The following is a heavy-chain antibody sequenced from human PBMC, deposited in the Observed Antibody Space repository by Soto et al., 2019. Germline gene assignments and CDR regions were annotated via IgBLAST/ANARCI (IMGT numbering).Heavy chain of an antibody. CDR3: ARDGEYSSSSGLLAY. Sequence: VASVKVSCKASGYTFIGSYIHWVRQAPGQGLEWMGWMNPTSGDAGYAQKFLGRVTMTRDTSIRTAHMELSRLRSDDTAVYYCARDGEYSSSSGLLAYWGQGSLVTVSS. CDR1: GYTFIGSY. J-gene: IGHJ4*02. D-gene: IGHD6-6*01. CDR2: MNPTSGDA. V-gene: IGHV1-2*02.